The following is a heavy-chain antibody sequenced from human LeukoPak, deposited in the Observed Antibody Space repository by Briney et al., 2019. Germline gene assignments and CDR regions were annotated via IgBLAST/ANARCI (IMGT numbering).Heavy chain of an antibody. CDR1: GLSVSSSY. V-gene: IGHV3-23*01. Sequence: PGGSLRLSCAASGLSVSSSYMSWVRQAPGKGLEWVSGMSDSGVSSYYADSVKGRFTISRDNSKNTLYLQMYSLRAEDTAVYYCAKASAGSSWYLGDDYWGQGTLVTVSS. D-gene: IGHD6-13*01. J-gene: IGHJ4*02. CDR3: AKASAGSSWYLGDDY. CDR2: MSDSGVSS.